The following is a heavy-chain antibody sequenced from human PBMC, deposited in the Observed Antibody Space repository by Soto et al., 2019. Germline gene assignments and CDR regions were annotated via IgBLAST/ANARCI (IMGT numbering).Heavy chain of an antibody. CDR3: ARPLSSPQVDKNYDY. CDR1: GYTFTNYA. J-gene: IGHJ4*02. CDR2: INTGDGNT. D-gene: IGHD3-16*02. Sequence: QVQLVQSGAEEKMPGASVTVSCKTSGYTFTNYAMHWVRQAPGQRLEWMGWINTGDGNTQSSQKFLGRVTITMDTSAMTAYMELTSLTSEDTAVYYCARPLSSPQVDKNYDYWGQGTQVTVSS. V-gene: IGHV1-3*04.